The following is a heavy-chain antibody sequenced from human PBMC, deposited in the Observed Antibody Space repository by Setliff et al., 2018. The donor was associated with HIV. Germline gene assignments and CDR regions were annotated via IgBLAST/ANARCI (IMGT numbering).Heavy chain of an antibody. CDR2: TYYSGST. CDR1: GGSISSSSYY. J-gene: IGHJ4*02. Sequence: SETLSLTCTVSGGSISSSSYYWGWIRQPPGKGLEWIGSTYYSGSTYYNPSLKSRVTISVDTSKNQFSLKLSAVTAADTAVYYCARASTRIGYDSSGYPFDYWGQGTLVTVSS. V-gene: IGHV4-39*07. CDR3: ARASTRIGYDSSGYPFDY. D-gene: IGHD3-22*01.